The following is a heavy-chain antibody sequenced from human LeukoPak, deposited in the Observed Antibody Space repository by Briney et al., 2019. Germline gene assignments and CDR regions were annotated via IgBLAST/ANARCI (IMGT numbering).Heavy chain of an antibody. CDR1: GFTFNNYA. Sequence: GGSLRLSCAGSGFTFNNYAMNWVRQAPGKGLEWISYISSGVTTRYYADSVKGRFTISRDDAKNSLYLQMNSLRAEGTAVYYCARFNLGWFDPWGQGTLVTVSS. CDR2: ISSGVTTR. D-gene: IGHD1-14*01. CDR3: ARFNLGWFDP. V-gene: IGHV3-48*01. J-gene: IGHJ5*02.